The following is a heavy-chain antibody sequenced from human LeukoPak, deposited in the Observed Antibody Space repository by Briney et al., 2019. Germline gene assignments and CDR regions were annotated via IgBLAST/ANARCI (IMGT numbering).Heavy chain of an antibody. Sequence: GGSLRLSCAASGFTFSSYAMTWVRQAPGKGLEWVSRISGSGYTTYYADSVKGRFTISRDNSKNTLYLQLNSLRVEDTARYYCARYCTDNCYGGLDPWGQGTLVTVSS. CDR2: ISGSGYTT. D-gene: IGHD2-8*02. CDR3: ARYCTDNCYGGLDP. CDR1: GFTFSSYA. J-gene: IGHJ5*02. V-gene: IGHV3-23*01.